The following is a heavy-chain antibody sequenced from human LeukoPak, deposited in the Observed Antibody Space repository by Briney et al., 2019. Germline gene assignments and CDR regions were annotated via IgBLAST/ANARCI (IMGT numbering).Heavy chain of an antibody. CDR2: ISGSGGST. V-gene: IGHV3-23*01. D-gene: IGHD3-22*01. Sequence: PGASLRLSCAASGFTFSSYAMSWVRQAPGKGLEWVSAISGSGGSTYYADSVKGRFTISGDNSKNTLYLQMNSLRAEDTAVYYCAKDHYDSSGPHLYYYYYGMDVWGQGTTVTVS. CDR1: GFTFSSYA. CDR3: AKDHYDSSGPHLYYYYYGMDV. J-gene: IGHJ6*02.